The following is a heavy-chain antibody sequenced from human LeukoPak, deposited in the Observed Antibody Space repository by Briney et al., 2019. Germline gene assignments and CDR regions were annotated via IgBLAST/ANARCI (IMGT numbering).Heavy chain of an antibody. J-gene: IGHJ4*02. V-gene: IGHV4-61*01. CDR2: VYYTGST. Sequence: PSESLSLTCTVSGGSVNSGIYYWSWIRQPPGKGLEWIGYVYYTGSTNYNPSLKSRLTISVDTSKNQFSLRLSSVTAADTAVYYCARDLTSVAGTGVFDYWGQGTLVTVSS. CDR3: ARDLTSVAGTGVFDY. CDR1: GGSVNSGIYY. D-gene: IGHD6-19*01.